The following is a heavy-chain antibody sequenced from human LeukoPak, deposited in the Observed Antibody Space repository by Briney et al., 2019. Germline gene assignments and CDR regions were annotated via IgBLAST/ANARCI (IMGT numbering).Heavy chain of an antibody. J-gene: IGHJ3*02. Sequence: GGSLRLSCAASGVTFSSYAMSWVRQTPGKGLEWVSSISISSSYIYYADSVKGRFTISRDNAKNSLYLQMNSLRAEDTAVYYCARDNPYSESLAADDAFDIWGQGTMVTVSS. D-gene: IGHD1-26*01. CDR3: ARDNPYSESLAADDAFDI. CDR1: GVTFSSYA. V-gene: IGHV3-21*01. CDR2: ISISSSYI.